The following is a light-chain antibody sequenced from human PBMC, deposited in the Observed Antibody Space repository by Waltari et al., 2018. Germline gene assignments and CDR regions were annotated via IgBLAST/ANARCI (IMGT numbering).Light chain of an antibody. CDR3: QHYVSLPVT. V-gene: IGKV3-20*01. J-gene: IGKJ1*01. CDR2: GAS. CDR1: QSVSRA. Sequence: EIVLTQSPGTLSLSPGERATLSCRASQSVSRALAWYQQNRGQAPRLLIYGASNRATGIPDRFSGSGSGTDFSLIISRLEPEDFAVYYCQHYVSLPVTFGQGTKVEIK.